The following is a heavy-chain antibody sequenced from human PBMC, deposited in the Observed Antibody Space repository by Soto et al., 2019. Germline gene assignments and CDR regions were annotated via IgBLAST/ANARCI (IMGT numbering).Heavy chain of an antibody. V-gene: IGHV1-2*02. CDR3: ATARRGTVSLLAD. CDR1: RYPFSDNH. Sequence: QVQLVQSGADVRKNGASVKVSCKASRYPFSDNHIHWVRQAPGQGLEWMGWLNPYSGATNYAPKFQGRVTMTRDTSVSTSYMELTGLKSDDTAFYYCATARRGTVSLLADWGQGTLVTVSS. CDR2: LNPYSGAT. D-gene: IGHD4-4*01. J-gene: IGHJ4*01.